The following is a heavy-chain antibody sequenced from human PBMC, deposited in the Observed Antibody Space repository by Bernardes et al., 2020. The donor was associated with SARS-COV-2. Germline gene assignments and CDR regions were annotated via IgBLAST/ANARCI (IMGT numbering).Heavy chain of an antibody. Sequence: GGSLRLSCAASGFSFSDYYMSWIRQIPGKGLEWLAFISRSDRRGESSASYADSVKGRFTISRDNAMNSLFLQMNSLSAADSAVYYCAREDMNTNSFDYWGQGIPVTVSS. CDR2: ISRSDRRGESSA. D-gene: IGHD2-8*01. CDR1: GFSFSDYY. J-gene: IGHJ4*02. CDR3: AREDMNTNSFDY. V-gene: IGHV3-11*01.